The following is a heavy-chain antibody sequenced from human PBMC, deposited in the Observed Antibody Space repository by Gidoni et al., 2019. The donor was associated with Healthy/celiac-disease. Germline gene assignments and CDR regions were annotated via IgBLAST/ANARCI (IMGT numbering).Heavy chain of an antibody. D-gene: IGHD4-4*01. V-gene: IGHV3-11*01. CDR3: ARDRVYSNYGGGGGFDP. CDR1: GFTFSDYY. CDR2: MSSSGRTI. Sequence: QVQLVESGGGLVKPGGSLRLSCAASGFTFSDYYMSCIRPAPGKGLEGVSYMSSSGRTIYYADAVKGRFTISRDNAKNSLYLQMNSLRAEDTAVYYCARDRVYSNYGGGGGFDPWGQGTLVTVSP. J-gene: IGHJ5*02.